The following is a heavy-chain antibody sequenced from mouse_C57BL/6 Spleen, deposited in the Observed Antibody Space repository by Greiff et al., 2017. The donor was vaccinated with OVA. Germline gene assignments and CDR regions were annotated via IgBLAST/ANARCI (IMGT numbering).Heavy chain of an antibody. CDR1: GYTFTDYY. CDR3: ARAYYSDSYAMDY. J-gene: IGHJ4*01. D-gene: IGHD2-12*01. V-gene: IGHV1-76*01. CDR2: IDPGSGNT. Sequence: QVQLKESGAELVRPGASVKLSCKASGYTFTDYYIHWVKQRPGQGLEWIARIDPGSGNTDYNEKFKGKATLTAEKSSSTPYMQLSSLTSEDSAVSVCARAYYSDSYAMDYWGQGTSVTVSS.